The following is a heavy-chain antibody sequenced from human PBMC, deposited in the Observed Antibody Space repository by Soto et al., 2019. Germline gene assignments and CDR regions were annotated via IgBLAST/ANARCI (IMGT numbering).Heavy chain of an antibody. D-gene: IGHD6-13*01. J-gene: IGHJ2*01. Sequence: EVQLLESGGGLAQPGGSLRLSCAVSGITFSSHVMSWVRQAPGRGPEWVSGISSSGGSTYHADSVKGRFTISRDNSKNTLYLLMSSLRAEDTAVYYCVKDRDRSSWYFSPFDLWGRDTLVTVSS. CDR3: VKDRDRSSWYFSPFDL. V-gene: IGHV3-23*01. CDR2: ISSSGGST. CDR1: GITFSSHV.